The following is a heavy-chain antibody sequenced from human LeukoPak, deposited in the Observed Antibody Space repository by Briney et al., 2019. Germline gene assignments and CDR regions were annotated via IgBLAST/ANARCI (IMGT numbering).Heavy chain of an antibody. V-gene: IGHV1-2*02. CDR3: AREYCSSTSCYLYYYYGMDV. Sequence: ASVKVSCKASGYTFTGYYMHWVRQAPGQGLEWMGWINPNSGGTNYAQKFQGRVTMTRGTSISTAYMELSRLRSDGTAVYYCAREYCSSTSCYLYYYYGMDVWGQGTTVTVSS. J-gene: IGHJ6*02. D-gene: IGHD2-2*01. CDR1: GYTFTGYY. CDR2: INPNSGGT.